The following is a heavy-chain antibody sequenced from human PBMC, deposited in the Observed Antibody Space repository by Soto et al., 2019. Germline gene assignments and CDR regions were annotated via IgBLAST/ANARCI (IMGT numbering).Heavy chain of an antibody. Sequence: ASVKVSCKASGYTFTSYAITWVRQAPGQGLEWMGWISAYNGNTHYAQKLQARVTLTTDTSTSTAYMELRSLRSDDTAVYYCARDQGELDLLDHWGQGTLVTVSS. D-gene: IGHD1-7*01. J-gene: IGHJ4*02. CDR2: ISAYNGNT. CDR1: GYTFTSYA. CDR3: ARDQGELDLLDH. V-gene: IGHV1-18*04.